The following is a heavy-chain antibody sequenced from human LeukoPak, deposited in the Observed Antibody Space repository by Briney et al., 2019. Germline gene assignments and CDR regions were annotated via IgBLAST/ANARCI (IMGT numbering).Heavy chain of an antibody. J-gene: IGHJ5*02. V-gene: IGHV4-59*01. Sequence: SETLSLTCTVSGGSISSYYWSWIRQPPGKGLEWIAYIYYSGSTNYNPSLKSRVTISVDTSKNQFSLKLSSVTAADTAVYYCARVSNCSGGSCYPSNWFDPWGQGTLVTVSS. CDR3: ARVSNCSGGSCYPSNWFDP. D-gene: IGHD2-15*01. CDR1: GGSISSYY. CDR2: IYYSGST.